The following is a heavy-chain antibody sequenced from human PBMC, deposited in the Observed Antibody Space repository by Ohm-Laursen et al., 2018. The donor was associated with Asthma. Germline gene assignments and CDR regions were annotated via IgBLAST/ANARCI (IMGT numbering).Heavy chain of an antibody. Sequence: PSETLSLTCTVSGGSISSNSYYWGWIRQTPGKGLEWIGSIYYSGSTYYNPSLKSRVTISVDTSKNQFPLKLSSVTAADTAVYYCARRGARYYFDYWGQGTLVTVSS. CDR2: IYYSGST. CDR3: ARRGARYYFDY. D-gene: IGHD3-16*01. J-gene: IGHJ4*02. CDR1: GGSISSNSYY. V-gene: IGHV4-39*01.